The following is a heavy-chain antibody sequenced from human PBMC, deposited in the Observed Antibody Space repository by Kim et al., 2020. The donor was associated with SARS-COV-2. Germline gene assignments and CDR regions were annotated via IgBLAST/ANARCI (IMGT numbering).Heavy chain of an antibody. CDR1: GFTFSSYA. V-gene: IGHV3-23*01. CDR3: AKEYLTPSLLWFGESTDPLDY. D-gene: IGHD3-10*01. J-gene: IGHJ4*02. CDR2: ISGSGGST. Sequence: GGSLRLSCAASGFTFSSYAMSWVRQAPGKGLEWVSAISGSGGSTYYADSVKGRFTISRDNSKNTLYLQMNSLRAEDTAVYYCAKEYLTPSLLWFGESTDPLDYWGQGTLVTVSS.